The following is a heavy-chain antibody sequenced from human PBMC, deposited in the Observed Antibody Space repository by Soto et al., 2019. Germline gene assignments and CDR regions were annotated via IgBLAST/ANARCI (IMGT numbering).Heavy chain of an antibody. CDR3: ARRYGPGFDY. Sequence: PSETLSLTCTVSGGSISSYYWSWIRQPPGKGLEWIGYIYDSGSTYYNSSLKSRVTMSVDTSKNQFSLKLSSMTAADTAVYYCARRYGPGFDYWGQGTLVTVSS. D-gene: IGHD4-17*01. CDR1: GGSISSYY. V-gene: IGHV4-59*08. CDR2: IYDSGST. J-gene: IGHJ4*02.